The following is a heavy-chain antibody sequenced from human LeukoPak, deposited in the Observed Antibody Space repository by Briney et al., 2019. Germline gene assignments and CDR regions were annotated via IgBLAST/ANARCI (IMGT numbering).Heavy chain of an antibody. CDR1: GYTFTGYY. V-gene: IGHV1-2*02. CDR3: AREGVAGDMGAFDI. J-gene: IGHJ3*02. CDR2: INPNSGGT. D-gene: IGHD6-19*01. Sequence: ASVKVSCKASGYTFTGYYMHWVRQAPGQGLEWMVCINPNSGGTNYAQKFQGRVTMTRDTSISTAYRELSRLRSDDTAVYYCAREGVAGDMGAFDIWGQGTMVTVSS.